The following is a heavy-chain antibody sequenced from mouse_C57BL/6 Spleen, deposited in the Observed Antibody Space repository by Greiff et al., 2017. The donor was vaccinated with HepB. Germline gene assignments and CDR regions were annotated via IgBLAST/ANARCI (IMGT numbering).Heavy chain of an antibody. CDR2: ISGGGGNT. V-gene: IGHV5-9*01. CDR3: ARHGFITTVVAPHWYFDV. Sequence: EVKLMESGGGLVKPGGSLKLSCAASGFTFSSYTMSWVRQTPEKRLEWVATISGGGGNTYYPDSVKGRFTISRDNAKNTLYLQMSSLRSEDTALYYCARHGFITTVVAPHWYFDVWGTGTTVTVSS. J-gene: IGHJ1*03. D-gene: IGHD1-1*01. CDR1: GFTFSSYT.